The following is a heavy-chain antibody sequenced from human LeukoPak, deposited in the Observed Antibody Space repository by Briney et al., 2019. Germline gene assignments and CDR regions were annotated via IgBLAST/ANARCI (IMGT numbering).Heavy chain of an antibody. J-gene: IGHJ4*02. V-gene: IGHV4-59*01. D-gene: IGHD6-19*01. CDR2: IYYSGST. CDR1: GGSISSYY. Sequence: PSETLSLTCTVSGGSISSYYWSWIRQPPGKGLEWIGYIYYSGSTNYNPSVKSRVTMSVDTSKNQLSLKVNSMTAADTAVYYCARVKNSSGWKADYWGQGTLVTVSS. CDR3: ARVKNSSGWKADY.